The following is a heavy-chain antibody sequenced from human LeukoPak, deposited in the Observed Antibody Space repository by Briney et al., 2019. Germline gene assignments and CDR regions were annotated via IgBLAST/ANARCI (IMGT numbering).Heavy chain of an antibody. Sequence: GGSLTLSCAASGFTFSSYSMNWLRQAAGKGLEWVSSISSSSSYIYYADSVKGRFTISRDNAKNSLYLQMNSLRAEDTAVYYCARGPYGPTGGIYWYFDLWGRGTLVTVSS. V-gene: IGHV3-21*01. CDR1: GFTFSSYS. J-gene: IGHJ2*01. D-gene: IGHD3-10*01. CDR3: ARGPYGPTGGIYWYFDL. CDR2: ISSSSSYI.